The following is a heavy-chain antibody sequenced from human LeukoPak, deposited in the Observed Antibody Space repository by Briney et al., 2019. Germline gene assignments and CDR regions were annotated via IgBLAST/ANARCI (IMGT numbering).Heavy chain of an antibody. D-gene: IGHD5-18*01. CDR1: GFTFSSYA. Sequence: GGSLRLSCAASGFTFSSYAMHWVRQAPGKGLEWVAVISYDGSNKYYADSVKGRFTISRDNSKNTLYLQMSSLRAEDTAVYYCARSAPGYSYGYDSPAPFDYWGQGTLVTVSS. V-gene: IGHV3-30-3*01. CDR3: ARSAPGYSYGYDSPAPFDY. J-gene: IGHJ4*02. CDR2: ISYDGSNK.